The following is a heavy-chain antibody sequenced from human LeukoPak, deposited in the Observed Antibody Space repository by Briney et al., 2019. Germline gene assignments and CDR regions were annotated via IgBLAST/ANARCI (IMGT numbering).Heavy chain of an antibody. CDR2: ISGSGGST. D-gene: IGHD6-13*01. J-gene: IGHJ5*02. V-gene: IGHV3-23*01. CDR3: AKGGYSSSWFDP. Sequence: GGSLRLSCAASGFTFSSYWMSWVRQAPGKGLEWVSAISGSGGSTYYADSVKGRFTISRDNSKNTLYLQMNSLRAEDTAVYYCAKGGYSSSWFDPWGQGTLVTVSS. CDR1: GFTFSSYW.